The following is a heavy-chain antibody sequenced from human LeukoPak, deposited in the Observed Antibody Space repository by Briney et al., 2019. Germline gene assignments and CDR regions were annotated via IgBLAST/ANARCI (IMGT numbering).Heavy chain of an antibody. CDR2: IKSKSDGGTT. CDR1: GFTFSNAW. V-gene: IGHV3-15*01. D-gene: IGHD6-13*01. J-gene: IGHJ4*02. Sequence: GGSLRLSCAASGFTFSNAWMSWVRQAPGKGLEWVGRIKSKSDGGTTDYAAPVKGRFTISRDDSKDTLYLQMNSLKTEDTAVYFCTRAPDSSSWYNYFDYWGQGTLVTVSS. CDR3: TRAPDSSSWYNYFDY.